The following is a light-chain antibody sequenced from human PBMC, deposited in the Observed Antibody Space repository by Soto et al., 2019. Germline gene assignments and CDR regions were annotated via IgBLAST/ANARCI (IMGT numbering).Light chain of an antibody. J-gene: IGLJ2*01. CDR2: DVS. CDR3: SSYTDSNTMI. Sequence: QSALTQPASVSGSPGQSITISCTGTSSDVGGYNYVSWYQQHPGKAPKLMIYDVSYRPSGVSNRFSGSKSGNTASLTISGLQAEDEADYYCSSYTDSNTMIFGGGTKVTVL. CDR1: SSDVGGYNY. V-gene: IGLV2-14*03.